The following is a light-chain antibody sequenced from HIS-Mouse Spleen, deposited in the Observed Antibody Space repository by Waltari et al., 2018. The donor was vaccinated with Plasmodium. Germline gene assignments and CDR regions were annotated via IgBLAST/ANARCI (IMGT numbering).Light chain of an antibody. J-gene: IGKJ2*01. V-gene: IGKV1-33*01. CDR3: QQYDNLPYT. CDR2: DAS. CDR1: QDISNY. Sequence: DIQMTQSPSSLSASVGDQVTITCQASQDISNYLNWYQQKPGKAPKLLIYDASNLETGVPSRFSGSGSGTDFTFTISSLQPEDIATYYCQQYDNLPYTFGQGTKLEIK.